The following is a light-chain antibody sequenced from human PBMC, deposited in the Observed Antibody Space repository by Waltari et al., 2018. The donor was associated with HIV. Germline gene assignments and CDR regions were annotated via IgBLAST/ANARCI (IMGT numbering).Light chain of an antibody. CDR1: SSNIGNTY. CDR3: ATWDDTLSGYV. J-gene: IGLJ1*01. Sequence: QSVLTQPPSASGTPGQRVTIPCSGSSSNIGNTYVFWYQQLPGTAPKLLFYRNEQRPSGVPDRFSGSKSGTSASLAISGLRSEDEADYYCATWDDTLSGYVFGTGTKVTVL. CDR2: RNE. V-gene: IGLV1-47*01.